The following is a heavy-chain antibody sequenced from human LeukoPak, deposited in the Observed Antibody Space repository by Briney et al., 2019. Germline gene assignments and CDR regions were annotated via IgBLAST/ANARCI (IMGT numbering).Heavy chain of an antibody. D-gene: IGHD3-10*01. J-gene: IGHJ4*02. CDR1: GGSISSRSYC. Sequence: SETLSLTCTVSGGSISSRSYCWSWIRQPAGKGLEWIGHVHISGSTNYNPSLKSRVTMSVDTSENQFSLKLSSVTAADTAVYYCARVYYASGSYYHFDFWGQGTLVTVSS. CDR3: ARVYYASGSYYHFDF. V-gene: IGHV4-61*09. CDR2: VHISGST.